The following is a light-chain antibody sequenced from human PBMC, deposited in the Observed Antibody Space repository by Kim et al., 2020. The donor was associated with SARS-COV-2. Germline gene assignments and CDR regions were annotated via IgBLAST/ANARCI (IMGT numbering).Light chain of an antibody. CDR2: QDT. J-gene: IGLJ2*01. V-gene: IGLV3-1*01. CDR3: QAWDTNTVA. Sequence: SYELTQPPSVSVSPGQTAIITCSGDKLGDRYACWYQQKSGQSPVLVIYQDTKRPSGIPERFSGSNSGNTATLTITGTQAMDEGDYYCQAWDTNTVAFGGGTQLTVL. CDR1: KLGDRY.